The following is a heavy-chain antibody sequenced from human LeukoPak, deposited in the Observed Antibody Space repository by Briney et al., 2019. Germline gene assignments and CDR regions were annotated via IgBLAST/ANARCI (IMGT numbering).Heavy chain of an antibody. D-gene: IGHD2-15*01. CDR1: GFTFSSYG. Sequence: GGSLRLSCAASGFTFSSYGMHWVRQAPGKGLEWVAFIRYDGSNKYYADSVKGRFTISRDNSKNTLYLQMNSLRAEDTAVYYCAKHPIYCSGGSRYSFDYWGQGTLVTVSS. CDR2: IRYDGSNK. CDR3: AKHPIYCSGGSRYSFDY. J-gene: IGHJ4*02. V-gene: IGHV3-30*02.